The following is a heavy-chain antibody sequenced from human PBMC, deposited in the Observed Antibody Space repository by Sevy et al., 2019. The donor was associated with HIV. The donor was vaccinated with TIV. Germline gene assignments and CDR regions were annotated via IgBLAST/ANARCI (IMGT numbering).Heavy chain of an antibody. CDR1: GGSISSYY. D-gene: IGHD6-19*01. J-gene: IGHJ6*02. V-gene: IGHV4-59*01. CDR3: ARDKGSVADPYYYYYGMDV. Sequence: SETLSLTCTVSGGSISSYYWSWIRQPPGKGLEWIGYIYYSGSTNYNPSLKSRVTISVDTSKNQFSLKLSSVTAADTVVYYCARDKGSVADPYYYYYGMDVWGQGTTVTVSS. CDR2: IYYSGST.